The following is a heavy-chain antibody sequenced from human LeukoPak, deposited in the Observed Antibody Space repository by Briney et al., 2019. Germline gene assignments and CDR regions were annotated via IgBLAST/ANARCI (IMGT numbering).Heavy chain of an antibody. V-gene: IGHV3-74*01. J-gene: IGHJ4*02. CDR2: ITSNGSST. CDR1: GFTFNNYW. CDR3: AREEAVGAPFDY. Sequence: GGSLRLSCAASGFTFNNYWMHWVRQAPGTGLEWVSRITSNGSSTSYAESVKGRFTISRDNAKNTLYLQMNSLRAEDAAVYYCAREEAVGAPFDYWGRGSVVTVPS. D-gene: IGHD1-26*01.